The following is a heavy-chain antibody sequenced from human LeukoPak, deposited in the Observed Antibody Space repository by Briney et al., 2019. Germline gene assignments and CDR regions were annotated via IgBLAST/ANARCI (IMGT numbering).Heavy chain of an antibody. CDR1: GFTFSSYA. Sequence: GGSLRLSCAASGFTFSSYAMSWVRQAPGKGLEWVSYISSSSSTIYYADSVKGRFTISRDNAKNSLYLQMNSLRAEDTAVYYCARDSVVVPAAISGGDYYYYMDVWGKGTTVTVSS. CDR2: ISSSSSTI. D-gene: IGHD2-2*02. CDR3: ARDSVVVPAAISGGDYYYYMDV. J-gene: IGHJ6*03. V-gene: IGHV3-48*01.